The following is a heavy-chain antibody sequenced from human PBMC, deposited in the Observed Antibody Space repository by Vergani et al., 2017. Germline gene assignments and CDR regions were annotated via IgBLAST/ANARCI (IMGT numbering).Heavy chain of an antibody. D-gene: IGHD3-3*01. J-gene: IGHJ4*02. CDR2: ISSSGSTI. V-gene: IGHV3-48*03. CDR1: GFTFSSYE. Sequence: EVQLVESGGGLVQPGGSLRLSCAASGFTFSSYEMNWVRQGPGKGLEWVSYISSSGSTIYYADSVKGRFTISRDNAKNSLYLQMNSLRAEDTAVYYCAPMAFWSGYTYFDYWGQGTLVTVSS. CDR3: APMAFWSGYTYFDY.